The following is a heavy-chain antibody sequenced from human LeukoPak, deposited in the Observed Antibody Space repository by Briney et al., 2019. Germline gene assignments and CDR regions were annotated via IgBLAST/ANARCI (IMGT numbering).Heavy chain of an antibody. V-gene: IGHV4-39*07. CDR3: ARDRIADYDFWSGYYRLGVFDY. CDR2: IYYSGST. Sequence: KPSETLSLTCTVSGGSISSSSYYWGWIRQPPGKGLEWIGSIYYSGSTYYNPSLKSRVTISVDTSKNQFSLKLSSVTAADTAVYYCARDRIADYDFWSGYYRLGVFDYWGHGTLVTVSS. J-gene: IGHJ5*01. D-gene: IGHD3-3*01. CDR1: GGSISSSSYY.